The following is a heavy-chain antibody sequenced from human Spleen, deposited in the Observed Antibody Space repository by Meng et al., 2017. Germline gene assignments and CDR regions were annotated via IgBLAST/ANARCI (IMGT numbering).Heavy chain of an antibody. CDR1: GFTVSGNY. CDR3: ARGPLREHA. Sequence: VALVEPGGGLIRPGGSLRLSCVASGFTVSGNYMTWVRQAPGKGPEWLSVIYTSGTTYYAESVRGRFTVSRDNSKNTLYLQMNSLRVEDTAVYYCARGPLREHAWGQGTLVTVSS. V-gene: IGHV3-53*01. J-gene: IGHJ5*02. CDR2: IYTSGTT. D-gene: IGHD1/OR15-1a*01.